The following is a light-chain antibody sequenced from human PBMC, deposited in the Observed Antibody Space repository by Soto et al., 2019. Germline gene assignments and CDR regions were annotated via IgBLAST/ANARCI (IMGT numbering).Light chain of an antibody. CDR2: EGS. V-gene: IGLV2-23*01. CDR1: SSDVGTYNL. CDR3: CSYATTNTP. J-gene: IGLJ2*01. Sequence: QSALTQPASVSGSPGQSIIISCTGTSSDVGTYNLVSWYQQHPGKAPKLIIYEGSKRPSGVSNRFSGSRSGNTASLTISGLPAEDDAYYYCCSYATTNTPFGGGTKVTVL.